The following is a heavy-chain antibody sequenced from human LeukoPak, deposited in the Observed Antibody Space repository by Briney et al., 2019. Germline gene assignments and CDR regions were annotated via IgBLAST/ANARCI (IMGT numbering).Heavy chain of an antibody. CDR2: IYYSGIT. CDR3: ARWEASRVAFDI. Sequence: PSETLSLTCTVSGGSISTYYWSWIRQPPGRGLEWIGYIYYSGITDYSPSLKSRVTISIDTSKKQFSLKLSSVTAADTAVYYCARWEASRVAFDIWGQGTLVTVCS. D-gene: IGHD1-26*01. CDR1: GGSISTYY. V-gene: IGHV4-59*01. J-gene: IGHJ3*02.